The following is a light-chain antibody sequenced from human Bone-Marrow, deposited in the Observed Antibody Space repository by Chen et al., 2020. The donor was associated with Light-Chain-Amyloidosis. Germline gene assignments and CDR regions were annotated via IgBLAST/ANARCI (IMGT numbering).Light chain of an antibody. J-gene: IGLJ3*02. CDR3: QVWDRSSDRPV. Sequence: SYVLTQPSSVSVAPGQTATIACGGNNIGSTSVHWYQQTPGQAPLLVVYDDSDRPSGIPERLSASNSGNTATLTISRVKAGDEADYYCQVWDRSSDRPVFGGGTKLTVL. CDR1: NIGSTS. V-gene: IGLV3-21*02. CDR2: DDS.